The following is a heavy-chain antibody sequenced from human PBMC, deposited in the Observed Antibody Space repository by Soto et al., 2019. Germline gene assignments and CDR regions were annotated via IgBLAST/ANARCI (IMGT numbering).Heavy chain of an antibody. CDR3: AKSVSGYTGYFDY. CDR2: ISYDGSNK. D-gene: IGHD3-22*01. V-gene: IGHV3-30*18. Sequence: LRLSCAASGFTFSSYGMHWVRQAPGKGLEWVAVISYDGSNKYYADSVKGRFTISRDNSKNTLYLQMNSLRAEDTAVYYCAKSVSGYTGYFDYWGQGTLVTVSS. CDR1: GFTFSSYG. J-gene: IGHJ4*02.